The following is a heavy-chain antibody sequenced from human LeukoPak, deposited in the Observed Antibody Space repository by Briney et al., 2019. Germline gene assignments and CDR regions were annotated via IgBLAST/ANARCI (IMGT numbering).Heavy chain of an antibody. CDR3: ARHRTSGWTDFDY. V-gene: IGHV5-10-1*01. D-gene: IGHD6-19*01. CDR2: IDPSDSYT. Sequence: GESLLISCKASGYSFTSYWITWVRQMPGKGLEWMGRIDPSDSYTNYYPSFQGHVTISADKSITTAYLQWSSLKASDTAMYYCARHRTSGWTDFDYWGQGALVTVSS. J-gene: IGHJ4*02. CDR1: GYSFTSYW.